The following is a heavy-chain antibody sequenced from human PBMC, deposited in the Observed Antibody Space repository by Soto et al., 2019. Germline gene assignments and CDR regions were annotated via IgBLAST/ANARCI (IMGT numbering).Heavy chain of an antibody. CDR1: GFSLSTSRVG. CDR2: IYWDDAK. D-gene: IGHD1-26*01. V-gene: IGHV2-5*02. CDR3: AHAYGGRSLY. Sequence: QITLKESGPTLVKPTQTLTLTCTFSGFSLSTSRVGVGWIRQPPGKALEWLAVIYWDDAKTYRPSLKSRLTITKATSKNQVALTMTNMDPLDTAPYYCAHAYGGRSLYWGQGTLVTVSS. J-gene: IGHJ4*02.